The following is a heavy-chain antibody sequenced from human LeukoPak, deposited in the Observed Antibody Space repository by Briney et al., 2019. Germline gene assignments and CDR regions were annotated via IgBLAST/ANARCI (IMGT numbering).Heavy chain of an antibody. Sequence: ASVKVSCKASGYTFTGYNMHWVRQGPGQGLEWMGWINANSGGTNYAQKFQGRVTMTRDTSISTAFMELSRLSSDDTAVYYCACASGNYYNGNYFDYWGQGTLVTVSS. D-gene: IGHD3-10*01. V-gene: IGHV1-2*02. CDR2: INANSGGT. CDR3: ACASGNYYNGNYFDY. J-gene: IGHJ4*02. CDR1: GYTFTGYN.